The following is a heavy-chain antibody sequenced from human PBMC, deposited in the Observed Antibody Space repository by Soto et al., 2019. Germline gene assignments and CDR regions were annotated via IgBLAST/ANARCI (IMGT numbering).Heavy chain of an antibody. J-gene: IGHJ6*02. CDR3: ARVRITIFAYGMDV. D-gene: IGHD3-9*01. CDR2: ISYDGSNK. Sequence: GGSLRLSCAASGFTFSSYGMHWVRQAPGKGLEWVAVISYDGSNKYYADSVKGRFTISRDNSKNTLYLQMNSLRAEDTAVYYCARVRITIFAYGMDVWGQGTTVTVSS. V-gene: IGHV3-30*03. CDR1: GFTFSSYG.